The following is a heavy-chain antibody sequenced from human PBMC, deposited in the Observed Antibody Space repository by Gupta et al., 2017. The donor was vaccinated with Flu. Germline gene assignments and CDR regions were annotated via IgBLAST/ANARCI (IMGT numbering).Heavy chain of an antibody. CDR3: ARLAWCSGGSCYSPFDY. Sequence: EVQLVQSGAEVKKPGESLKISCKGSGYSFTSYWIGWVLQMPGKGLGWMGIIYPGDSDTRYSPSFQGQVTISADKSISTVYLQWSSLKASDTAMYYCARLAWCSGGSCYSPFDYWGQGTLVTVSS. CDR1: GYSFTSYW. D-gene: IGHD2-15*01. CDR2: IYPGDSDT. V-gene: IGHV5-51*03. J-gene: IGHJ4*02.